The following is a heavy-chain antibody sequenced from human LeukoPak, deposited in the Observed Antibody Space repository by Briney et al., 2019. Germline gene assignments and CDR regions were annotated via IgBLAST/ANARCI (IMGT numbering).Heavy chain of an antibody. CDR2: MNPNSGNT. V-gene: IGHV1-8*01. CDR1: GYTFTSYD. CDR3: ARAVGSGGFYYYMDV. J-gene: IGHJ6*03. Sequence: ASVKVSCKASGYTFTSYDINWVRQATGQGLEWMGWMNPNSGNTDYAQNFQGRVTMTRDTSIRTAYMELSSLRSEDTAVYYCARAVGSGGFYYYMDVWGKGTTVTVSS. D-gene: IGHD1-26*01.